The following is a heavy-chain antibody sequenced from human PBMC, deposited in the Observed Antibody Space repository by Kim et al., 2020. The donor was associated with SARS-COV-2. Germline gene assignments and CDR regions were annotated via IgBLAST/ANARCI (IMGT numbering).Heavy chain of an antibody. Sequence: ASVKVSCKASGYTFTSYGISWVRQAPGQGLEWMGWISAYNGNTNYAQKLQGRVTMTTDTSTSTAYMELRSLRSDDTAVYYCARVHYGVGVDYYYYYGMDVWGRGTTVTVCS. CDR3: ARVHYGVGVDYYYYYGMDV. V-gene: IGHV1-18*04. CDR2: ISAYNGNT. CDR1: GYTFTSYG. D-gene: IGHD3-10*01. J-gene: IGHJ6*02.